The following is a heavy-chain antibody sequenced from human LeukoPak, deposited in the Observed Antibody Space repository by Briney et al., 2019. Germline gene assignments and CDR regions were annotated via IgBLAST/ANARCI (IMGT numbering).Heavy chain of an antibody. CDR2: IYYSGST. Sequence: SETLSLTCTVSGGSISSYYWSWIRQPPGKGLEWIGHIYYSGSTNYNPSLKSRVTISVDTSKNQFSLKLSSVTAADTAVYYCASLYGSGSYLSPYYYYYYGMDVWGQGTTVTVSS. V-gene: IGHV4-59*08. D-gene: IGHD3-10*01. J-gene: IGHJ6*02. CDR3: ASLYGSGSYLSPYYYYYYGMDV. CDR1: GGSISSYY.